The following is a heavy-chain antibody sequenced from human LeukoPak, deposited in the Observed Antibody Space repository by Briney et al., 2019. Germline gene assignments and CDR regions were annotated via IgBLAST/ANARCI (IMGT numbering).Heavy chain of an antibody. V-gene: IGHV3-74*01. J-gene: IGHJ4*02. CDR3: AKDDFYVGATYFDY. CDR1: GFTFSNYW. D-gene: IGHD1-26*01. CDR2: ISSDDGSDT. Sequence: GGSLRLSCAVSGFTFSNYWMHWVRQVPGRGLVWVSRISSDDGSDTDYADSVKGRFTITRDNAKNTLYLYMNSLRAEDTAVYYCAKDDFYVGATYFDYWGQGTLVTVSS.